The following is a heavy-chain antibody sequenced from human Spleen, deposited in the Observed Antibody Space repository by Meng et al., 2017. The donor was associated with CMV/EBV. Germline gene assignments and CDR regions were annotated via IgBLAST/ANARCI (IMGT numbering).Heavy chain of an antibody. CDR3: ATLAARGFDY. Sequence: EVQRVVSGGVVVQPGGSLRLSCAASGFTFDDYTMHWVRQAPGKGLEWVSLISWDGGSTYYADSVKGRFTISRDNSKNSLYLQMNSLRTEDTALYYCATLAARGFDYWGQGTLVTVSS. J-gene: IGHJ4*02. V-gene: IGHV3-43*01. CDR1: GFTFDDYT. D-gene: IGHD6-13*01. CDR2: ISWDGGST.